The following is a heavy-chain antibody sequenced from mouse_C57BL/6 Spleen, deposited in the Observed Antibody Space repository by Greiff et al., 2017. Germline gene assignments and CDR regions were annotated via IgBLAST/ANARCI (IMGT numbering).Heavy chain of an antibody. CDR3: ARSSITYYFDY. V-gene: IGHV1-59*01. CDR1: GYTFTSYW. CDR2: IDPSDSYT. J-gene: IGHJ2*01. D-gene: IGHD1-1*01. Sequence: VQLQQPGAELVRPGTSVKLSCKASGYTFTSYWMHWVKQRPGQGLEWIGVIDPSDSYTNYNQKFKGKATLTVDTSSSTAYMQLSSLTSEDSAVYYCARSSITYYFDYWGQGTTLTVSS.